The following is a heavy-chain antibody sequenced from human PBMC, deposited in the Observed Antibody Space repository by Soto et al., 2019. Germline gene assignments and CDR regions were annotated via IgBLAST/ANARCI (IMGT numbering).Heavy chain of an antibody. CDR2: ISAYNGNT. V-gene: IGHV1-18*01. Sequence: QVQLVQSGAEVKKPGASVKVSCKASGYTFTSYGISWVRQAPGQGLEWMGWISAYNGNTNYAQKLQGRVTMTTDTSASTAYMELRSLRSDDTAVYYCARDPRVPSIAAAGTYYYGMDVWGQGTTVTVSS. CDR3: ARDPRVPSIAAAGTYYYGMDV. CDR1: GYTFTSYG. D-gene: IGHD6-13*01. J-gene: IGHJ6*02.